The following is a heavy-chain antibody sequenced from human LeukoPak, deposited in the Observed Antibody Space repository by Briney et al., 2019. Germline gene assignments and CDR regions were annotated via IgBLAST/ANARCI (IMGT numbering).Heavy chain of an antibody. CDR3: ARDRQSYFDY. CDR2: TYYRSKWYN. J-gene: IGHJ4*02. Sequence: SQTLSLTCAISGDSVCSNSGAWHWIRQSPSRGLEWLGRTYYRSKWYNDYAVSVKSRITINPDTSKNQFSLQLNSVSPEDTAVYYCARDRQSYFDYWGQGTLVTVSS. CDR1: GDSVCSNSGA. D-gene: IGHD6-6*01. V-gene: IGHV6-1*01.